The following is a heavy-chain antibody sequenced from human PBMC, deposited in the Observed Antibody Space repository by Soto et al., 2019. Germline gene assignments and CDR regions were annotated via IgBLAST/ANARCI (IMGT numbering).Heavy chain of an antibody. CDR1: GGSISSGDYY. J-gene: IGHJ6*02. V-gene: IGHV4-30-4*01. D-gene: IGHD3-10*01. Sequence: SETLSLTCTVSGGSISSGDYYWSWIRQPPGKGLEWIGYIYYSGSTYYNPSLKSRVTISVDTSKNQFSLKLSSVTAADTAVYYCARAYGGGSRWFGSYGMDVWGQGTTVTVSS. CDR3: ARAYGGGSRWFGSYGMDV. CDR2: IYYSGST.